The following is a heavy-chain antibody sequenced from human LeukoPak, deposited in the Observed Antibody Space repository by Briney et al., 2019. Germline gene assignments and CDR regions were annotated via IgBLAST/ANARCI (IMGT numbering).Heavy chain of an antibody. D-gene: IGHD3-10*01. CDR1: GYTFTSYG. CDR3: ARVRLVWFGEFIPYWFDP. V-gene: IGHV1-18*01. Sequence: ASVKVSCKASGYTFTSYGISWVRQAPGQGLEWMGWISAYNGNTNYAQKPQGRVTMTTDTSTSTAYMELRSLRSDDTAVYYCARVRLVWFGEFIPYWFDPWGQGTLVTVSS. CDR2: ISAYNGNT. J-gene: IGHJ5*02.